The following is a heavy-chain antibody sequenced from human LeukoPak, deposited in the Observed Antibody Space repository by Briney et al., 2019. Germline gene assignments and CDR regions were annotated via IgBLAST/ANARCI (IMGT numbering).Heavy chain of an antibody. CDR3: ASTNWFDP. J-gene: IGHJ5*02. CDR1: RLSFGRYW. CDR2: IKEDGSEK. Sequence: GGSLRLSCAASRLSFGRYWMNWVRQAPGKGLEWVANIKEDGSEKYYVDSVKGRFTISRDNAKNSLYLQMNSLRAEDTAVYYCASTNWFDPWGQGTLVTVSS. V-gene: IGHV3-7*01.